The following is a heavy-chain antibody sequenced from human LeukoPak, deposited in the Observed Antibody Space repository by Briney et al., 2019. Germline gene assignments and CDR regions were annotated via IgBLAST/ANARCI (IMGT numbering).Heavy chain of an antibody. Sequence: PSETLSLTCTVSGGSISGYYWSWIRQPPGKGLEWIGYTYYSGSTYYNPSLKSRVTISVDTSKNQFSLKLNSVTAADTAVYYCARARYVNSFYAFDIWGQGTLVTVSS. CDR3: ARARYVNSFYAFDI. V-gene: IGHV4-59*01. CDR1: GGSISGYY. CDR2: TYYSGST. D-gene: IGHD3-9*01. J-gene: IGHJ3*02.